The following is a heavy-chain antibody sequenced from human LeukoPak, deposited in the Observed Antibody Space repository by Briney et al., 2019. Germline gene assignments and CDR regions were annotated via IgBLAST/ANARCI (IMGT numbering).Heavy chain of an antibody. Sequence: PGGSLRLSCAASGFTFSSYAMSWVRQAPGKGLEWVSAISGSGGSTYYADSVKGRFTISRDNSKNTLYLQMNNLRAEDTAVYYCAKARTQNYYDSSGEFDYWGQGTLVTVPS. CDR2: ISGSGGST. CDR3: AKARTQNYYDSSGEFDY. CDR1: GFTFSSYA. V-gene: IGHV3-23*01. J-gene: IGHJ4*02. D-gene: IGHD3-22*01.